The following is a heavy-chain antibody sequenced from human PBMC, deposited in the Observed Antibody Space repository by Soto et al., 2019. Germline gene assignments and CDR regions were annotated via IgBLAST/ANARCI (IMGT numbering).Heavy chain of an antibody. Sequence: ASVKVSCKASGYTFTGYYMHWVRQAPGQGLEWMGWINPNSGGTNYAQKFQGWVTMTRDTSISTAYMELSRLRSDDTAVYYCARGSAIGAFVPRQPYYYYYGMDVWGQGTTVTVSS. D-gene: IGHD3-16*01. CDR2: INPNSGGT. V-gene: IGHV1-2*04. J-gene: IGHJ6*02. CDR1: GYTFTGYY. CDR3: ARGSAIGAFVPRQPYYYYYGMDV.